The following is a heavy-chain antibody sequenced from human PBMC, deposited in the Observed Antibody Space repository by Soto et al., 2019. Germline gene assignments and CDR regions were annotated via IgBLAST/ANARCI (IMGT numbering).Heavy chain of an antibody. Sequence: QVQLQESGPGLVKPSETLSLTCTVSGGSISSYYWSWIRQPPGKGLEWIGYIYYSGSTNYNPSLKSRVTISVDTSKNQCPLKLSSVTAADTAVYYCARRWGSYFDYWGQGTLVTVSS. CDR2: IYYSGST. J-gene: IGHJ4*02. CDR3: ARRWGSYFDY. CDR1: GGSISSYY. D-gene: IGHD7-27*01. V-gene: IGHV4-59*08.